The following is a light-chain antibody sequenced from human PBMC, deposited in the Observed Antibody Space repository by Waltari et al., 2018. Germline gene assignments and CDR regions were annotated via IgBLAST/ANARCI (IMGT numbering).Light chain of an antibody. J-gene: IGKJ5*01. CDR2: WAS. CDR1: QSILYSSNNKNY. Sequence: DIVMTQSPDSLAVSLGDRATINCKSSQSILYSSNNKNYLAWYQQKPGQPPKLLMYWASTRESGVPDRCSGSGYGTDFTLTISSLQAEDVAVYYCQQYYSIPITFGQGTRLEIK. CDR3: QQYYSIPIT. V-gene: IGKV4-1*01.